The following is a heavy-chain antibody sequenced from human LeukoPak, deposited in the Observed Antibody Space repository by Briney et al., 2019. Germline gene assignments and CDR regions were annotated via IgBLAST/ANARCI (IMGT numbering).Heavy chain of an antibody. Sequence: SSETLSLTCTVSGGSISASSYYWGWIPQPPGKGLKWIGTIYYSGTTYYNPSLKSRVTISVDTSKNQFSLKLSSVTAADTAVYYCARRGSGSRGDFDYWGQGTLVTVSS. V-gene: IGHV4-39*01. J-gene: IGHJ4*02. CDR2: IYYSGTT. CDR3: ARRGSGSRGDFDY. D-gene: IGHD2-15*01. CDR1: GGSISASSYY.